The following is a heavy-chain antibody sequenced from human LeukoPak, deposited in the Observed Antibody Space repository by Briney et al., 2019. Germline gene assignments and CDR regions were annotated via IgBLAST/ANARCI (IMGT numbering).Heavy chain of an antibody. CDR2: IYWDDDK. Sequence: SGPTLVKPTQTLTLTCTFSGFSLTSSGVGVGWIRQPPGKALEWLALIYWDDDKRYSPSLRSRLTITKDTSKNQVVLTMTNMDPVDTATYYCAHLQDYGAYGSDWYFDLWGRGTLVTVSS. J-gene: IGHJ2*01. V-gene: IGHV2-5*02. CDR3: AHLQDYGAYGSDWYFDL. D-gene: IGHD4-17*01. CDR1: GFSLTSSGVG.